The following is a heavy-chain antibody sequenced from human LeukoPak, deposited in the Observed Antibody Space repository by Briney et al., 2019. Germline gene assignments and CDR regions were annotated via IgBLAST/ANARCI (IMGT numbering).Heavy chain of an antibody. CDR2: ICGSGGST. V-gene: IGHV3-23*01. J-gene: IGHJ4*02. D-gene: IGHD3-22*01. CDR3: ASYDSSGYYQYFDY. Sequence: GGSLRLSCAASGFTFRSYAMSWVRRAPGKGLEWVSGICGSGGSTYYADSAKGRFTISRDNSKNALYLQMNSLRAEDTAVYYCASYDSSGYYQYFDYWGQGTLVTVSS. CDR1: GFTFRSYA.